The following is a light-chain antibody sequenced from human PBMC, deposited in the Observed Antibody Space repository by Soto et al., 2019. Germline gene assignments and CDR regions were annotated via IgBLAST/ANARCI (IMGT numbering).Light chain of an antibody. CDR3: AARDDSFNGHV. Sequence: QSVLTKPPSASGTPGQRVTISCSGSSANIGSNDVYWYQQLPGTAPKLLIYGSHKRPSVVPDRFSASTTGTSASLAISGLQSEDETYYYCAARDDSFNGHVFGGGTKVTVL. CDR2: GSH. CDR1: SANIGSND. V-gene: IGLV1-44*01. J-gene: IGLJ3*02.